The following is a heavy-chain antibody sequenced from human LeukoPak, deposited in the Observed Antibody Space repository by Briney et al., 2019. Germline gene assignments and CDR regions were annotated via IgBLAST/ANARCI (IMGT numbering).Heavy chain of an antibody. D-gene: IGHD3-3*01. Sequence: GGSLRLSCAAAGFTFSKTWMSWVRQAPGKGLAWVASINEDGSEKRYADSVRGRVTISRDNAKNSLYLQMNSLRAEDTAVYYCARGLRFLEWLFDYWGQGTLVTVSS. CDR1: GFTFSKTW. CDR3: ARGLRFLEWLFDY. CDR2: INEDGSEK. V-gene: IGHV3-7*01. J-gene: IGHJ4*02.